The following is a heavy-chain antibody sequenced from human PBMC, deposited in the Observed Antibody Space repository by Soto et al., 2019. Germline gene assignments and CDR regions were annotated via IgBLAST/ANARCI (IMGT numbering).Heavy chain of an antibody. J-gene: IGHJ6*02. V-gene: IGHV1-46*01. D-gene: IGHD3-9*01. CDR3: ARGELRYFDWLYCDYGPPYYYYGMDV. CDR2: INPSGGST. Sequence: ASVKVSWKASGYTFTSYYMHWVRQAPGQGLEWMGIINPSGGSTSYAQKFQGRVTMTRDTSTSTVYMELSSLRSEDTAVYYCARGELRYFDWLYCDYGPPYYYYGMDVWGQRTTVAGYS. CDR1: GYTFTSYY.